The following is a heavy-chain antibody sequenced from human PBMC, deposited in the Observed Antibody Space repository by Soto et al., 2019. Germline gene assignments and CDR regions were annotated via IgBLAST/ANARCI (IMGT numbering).Heavy chain of an antibody. D-gene: IGHD1-20*01. CDR3: AHEYNWNDWRVIDY. CDR2: IYWDDDK. J-gene: IGHJ4*02. CDR1: GFSLSTSGVG. Sequence: QITLKESGPTLVKPTQTLTLTCTFSGFSLSTSGVGVGWIRQPPGKALEWLALIYWDDDKRYSPSLKSRLTITNDTSKNEVVLTMTNMDPVDTATYYCAHEYNWNDWRVIDYWGQGTLVTVSS. V-gene: IGHV2-5*02.